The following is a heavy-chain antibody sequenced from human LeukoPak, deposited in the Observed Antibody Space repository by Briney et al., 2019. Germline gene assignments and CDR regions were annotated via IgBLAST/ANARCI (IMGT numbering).Heavy chain of an antibody. CDR2: ISPHNGNT. CDR3: ARDLNYVTLGYDILADVGYYFDY. D-gene: IGHD3-9*01. CDR1: GYTFTMYG. Sequence: GASVKVSCKASGYTFTMYGISWVRQAPGQGLQWLGWISPHNGNTNYAQDLQGRVTMTTDASTSTAYLELRSLTSDDTATYYCARDLNYVTLGYDILADVGYYFDYWGQGSLVTVSS. J-gene: IGHJ4*02. V-gene: IGHV1-18*01.